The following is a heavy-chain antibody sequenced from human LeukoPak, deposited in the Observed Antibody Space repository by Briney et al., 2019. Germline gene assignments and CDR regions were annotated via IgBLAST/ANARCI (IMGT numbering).Heavy chain of an antibody. V-gene: IGHV4-34*01. J-gene: IGHJ6*02. Sequence: SETLSLTCAVYGGSFSGYYWSWIRQPPGKGLDWIGEINHSGSTNYNPSLKSRVTISVDTSKNQFSLKLSSVTAADTAVYYCARLALRNQLLYFHYYGMDVWGQGTTVTVSS. CDR1: GGSFSGYY. D-gene: IGHD2-2*02. CDR2: INHSGST. CDR3: ARLALRNQLLYFHYYGMDV.